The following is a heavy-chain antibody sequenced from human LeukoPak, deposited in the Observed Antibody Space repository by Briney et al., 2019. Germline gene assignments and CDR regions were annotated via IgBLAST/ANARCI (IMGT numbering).Heavy chain of an antibody. Sequence: SETLSLTCTVSGGSISSYYWSWIRQPPGKGRECSGYIYYSGSTNYNPSLKSRVTIPVDTSKKQFSLKLSSLTAEDTAVYYCARDRDTLCRGGSCYSVDWYFDLWGRGTLVTVSS. V-gene: IGHV4-59*01. J-gene: IGHJ2*01. CDR2: IYYSGST. CDR1: GGSISSYY. D-gene: IGHD2-15*01. CDR3: ARDRDTLCRGGSCYSVDWYFDL.